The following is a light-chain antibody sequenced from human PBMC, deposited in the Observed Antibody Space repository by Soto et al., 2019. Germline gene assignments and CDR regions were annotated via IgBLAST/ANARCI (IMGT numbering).Light chain of an antibody. Sequence: EIVLTQSPATLSLSPGERATLSCRASQSVSSYLAWYQQKPGQAPRLLIYDASNRATGIPARFSGSGSGTDFTLTISSLGPEDFAVYYCQQRSNSFGPGTKVDIK. CDR3: QQRSNS. J-gene: IGKJ3*01. CDR1: QSVSSY. V-gene: IGKV3-11*01. CDR2: DAS.